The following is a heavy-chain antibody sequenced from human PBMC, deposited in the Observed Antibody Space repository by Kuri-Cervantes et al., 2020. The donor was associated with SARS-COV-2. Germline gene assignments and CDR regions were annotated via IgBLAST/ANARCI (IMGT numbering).Heavy chain of an antibody. Sequence: VKVSSNASGCTFTSSSVQWVRQARGQRLEWIGWIVVGSGNTNYAQKFQERVTITRDMSTSTAYMELSSLRSEDTAVYYCAADPRDVVVPASRYYYGMDVWGQGTTVTVSS. V-gene: IGHV1-58*01. CDR2: IVVGSGNT. J-gene: IGHJ6*02. CDR3: AADPRDVVVPASRYYYGMDV. D-gene: IGHD2-2*01. CDR1: GCTFTSSS.